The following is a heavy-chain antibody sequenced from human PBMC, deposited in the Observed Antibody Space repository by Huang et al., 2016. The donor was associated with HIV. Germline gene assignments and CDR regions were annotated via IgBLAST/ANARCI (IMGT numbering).Heavy chain of an antibody. J-gene: IGHJ4*02. V-gene: IGHV4-34*01. CDR2: INHSGST. CDR1: GGSFSGYY. D-gene: IGHD3-22*01. CDR3: ARILMYYNSSGYGFDY. Sequence: QVQLQQWGAGLLKPSETLSLTCAVYGGSFSGYYWSWIRQPPGKGLEWMGEINHSGSTNYNPSLKSRVTISVDTSKNQFSLKLSSVTAADTAVYYCARILMYYNSSGYGFDYWGQGTVVTVSS.